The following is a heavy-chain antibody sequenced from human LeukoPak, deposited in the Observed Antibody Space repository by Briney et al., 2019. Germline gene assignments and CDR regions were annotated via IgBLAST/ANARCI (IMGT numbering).Heavy chain of an antibody. CDR2: ISSSSSYI. D-gene: IGHD6-13*01. V-gene: IGHV3-21*01. CDR3: ARDCRVLVKAFDI. J-gene: IGHJ3*02. CDR1: GFTFSSYS. Sequence: GGSLRLSCAASGFTFSSYSMNWVRQAPGKGLEWVSSISSSSSYIYYADSVKGRFTISRDNAKNSLYLQMNSLRAEDTAVYYCARDCRVLVKAFDIWGQGTMVTVSS.